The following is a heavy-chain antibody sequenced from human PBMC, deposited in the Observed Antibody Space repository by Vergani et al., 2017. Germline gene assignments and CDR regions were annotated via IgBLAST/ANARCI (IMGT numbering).Heavy chain of an antibody. CDR1: VFTFGSYS. Sequence: EVQLVESGGGLVKPGGSLRLSCVASVFTFGSYSMNWVRQAPGKGLEWVSFISSSSSYRYYADSVKGRFTISRDNGEYSLLLQMNSLRPEDTAVYYCASGVPGYQLATQYFQHWGQGTLVTVSS. CDR3: ASGVPGYQLATQYFQH. J-gene: IGHJ1*01. D-gene: IGHD2-2*01. CDR2: ISSSSSYR. V-gene: IGHV3-21*01.